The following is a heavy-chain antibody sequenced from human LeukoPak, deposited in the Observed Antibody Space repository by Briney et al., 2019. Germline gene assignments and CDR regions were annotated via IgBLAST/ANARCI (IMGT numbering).Heavy chain of an antibody. D-gene: IGHD6-6*01. V-gene: IGHV1-69*05. Sequence: SVKVSCKDSGGTFSSYAISWVRPAPGQGLEWMGGIIPIFGTANYAQKFQGRVTITTDESTSTAYMELSSLRSEDTAVYYCARLGIAARYFDYWGQGTLVTVSS. J-gene: IGHJ4*02. CDR3: ARLGIAARYFDY. CDR2: IIPIFGTA. CDR1: GGTFSSYA.